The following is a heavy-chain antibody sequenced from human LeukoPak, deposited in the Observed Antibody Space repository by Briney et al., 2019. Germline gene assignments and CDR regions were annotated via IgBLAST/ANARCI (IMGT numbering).Heavy chain of an antibody. D-gene: IGHD6-13*01. Sequence: PGGSLRLSCAASGFTFSSYSMNWVRQAPGKGLEWVAVIWYDGTSKDYADSVKGRFTSSRDNSKNTLYLQMNSLTVEDTAVYYCARSQSSSLIDYWGQGTLVTVSS. CDR2: IWYDGTSK. CDR3: ARSQSSSLIDY. V-gene: IGHV3-33*08. J-gene: IGHJ4*02. CDR1: GFTFSSYS.